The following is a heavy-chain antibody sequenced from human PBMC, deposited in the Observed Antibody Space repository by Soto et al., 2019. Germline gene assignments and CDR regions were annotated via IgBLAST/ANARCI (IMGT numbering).Heavy chain of an antibody. V-gene: IGHV4-30-4*01. CDR3: ARDRSNSPDYFDF. J-gene: IGHJ4*02. CDR2: IYYSGRT. Sequence: LSLTCTVSGGSIDNYEYYWTWIRQPPGKGLEWVGYIYYSGRTNYNPSLNSRLTISLDTSKNQFSLRLTSVSAADTAMYYCARDRSNSPDYFDFWGQGTLVTV. CDR1: GGSIDNYEYY. D-gene: IGHD6-6*01.